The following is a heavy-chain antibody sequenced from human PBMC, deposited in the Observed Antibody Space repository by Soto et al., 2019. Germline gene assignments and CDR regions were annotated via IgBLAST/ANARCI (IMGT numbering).Heavy chain of an antibody. D-gene: IGHD6-13*01. Sequence: EVQLVESEGGLVQPGGSLRLSCAASGVTFSSYAMHWVRQAPGKGLEYVSAISSNGGSTYYANSVKGRFTISRDNSKNTLYLQMGSLRAEDMAVYYCARQSYSSYYFDYWGQGTLVTVSS. J-gene: IGHJ4*02. CDR1: GVTFSSYA. CDR2: ISSNGGST. V-gene: IGHV3-64*01. CDR3: ARQSYSSYYFDY.